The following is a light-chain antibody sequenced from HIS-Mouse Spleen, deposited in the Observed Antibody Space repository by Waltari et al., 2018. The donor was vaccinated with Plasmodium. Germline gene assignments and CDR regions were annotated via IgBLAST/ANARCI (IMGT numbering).Light chain of an antibody. J-gene: IGLJ3*02. CDR2: LNSDGSH. Sequence: QLVLTQSPSASASLGASVKLTCTLSSGHSSYAIAWHQQQPGKGPRYLMTLNSDGSHSKGDGIPDRFSGSSSGAERYLTISSLQSEDEADYYCQTWGTGINWVFGGGTKLTVL. CDR1: SGHSSYA. CDR3: QTWGTGINWV. V-gene: IGLV4-69*01.